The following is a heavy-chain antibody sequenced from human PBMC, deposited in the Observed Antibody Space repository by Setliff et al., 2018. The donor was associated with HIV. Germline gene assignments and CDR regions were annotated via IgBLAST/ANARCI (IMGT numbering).Heavy chain of an antibody. CDR3: ARPVAENYYYYYMDV. V-gene: IGHV1-18*01. Sequence: ASVKVSCKASGGTFSSYAISWVRQAPGQGLEWMGWISAYNGNTNYAQKLQGRVTMTTDTSTSTAYMELRSLRSDDTAVYYCARPVAENYYYYYMDVWGKGTTVTVSS. CDR2: ISAYNGNT. CDR1: GGTFSSYA. J-gene: IGHJ6*03.